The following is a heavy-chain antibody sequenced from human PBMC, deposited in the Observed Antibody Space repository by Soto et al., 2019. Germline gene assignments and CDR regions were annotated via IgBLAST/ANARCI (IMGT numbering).Heavy chain of an antibody. Sequence: PGGSLRHSCAASGFTFSSYAMSWVRQAPGKGLEWVSAISGSGGSTYYADPVKGRFTISRDNSKNTLYLQMNSLRAEDTAVYYCAKDILGGWELPNDAFDIWGPGTMVTVSS. D-gene: IGHD1-26*01. V-gene: IGHV3-23*01. CDR2: ISGSGGST. J-gene: IGHJ3*02. CDR3: AKDILGGWELPNDAFDI. CDR1: GFTFSSYA.